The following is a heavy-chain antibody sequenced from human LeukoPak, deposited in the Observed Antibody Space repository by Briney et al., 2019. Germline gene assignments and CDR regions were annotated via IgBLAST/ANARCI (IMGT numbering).Heavy chain of an antibody. CDR3: ARSLLVLDY. CDR2: INPNSGGT. D-gene: IGHD2-8*02. Sequence: ASVKGSCKASGYTFTGYYMHWVREAPGQGLEWMGWINPNSGGTNYAQKFQGRVTMTRDTSISTAYMELSRLRSDDTAVYYCARSLLVLDYWGQGTLVTVSS. V-gene: IGHV1-2*02. CDR1: GYTFTGYY. J-gene: IGHJ4*02.